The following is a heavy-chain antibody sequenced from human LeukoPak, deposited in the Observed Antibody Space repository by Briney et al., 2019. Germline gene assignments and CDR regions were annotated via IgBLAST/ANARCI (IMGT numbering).Heavy chain of an antibody. V-gene: IGHV4-30-4*01. J-gene: IGHJ6*02. CDR2: IYYSGST. CDR3: ARAPCARYYYGMDV. Sequence: PSQTLSLTCTVSGGSISSGDYYWSWIRQPPGKGLGWIGYIYYSGSTYYNPSLKSRVTISVDTSKNQFSLKLSSVTAADTAVYYCARAPCARYYYGMDVWGQGTTVTVSS. CDR1: GGSISSGDYY.